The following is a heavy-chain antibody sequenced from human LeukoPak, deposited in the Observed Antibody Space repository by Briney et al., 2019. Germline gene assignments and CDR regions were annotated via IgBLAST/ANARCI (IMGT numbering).Heavy chain of an antibody. V-gene: IGHV4-38-2*01. D-gene: IGHD6-13*01. CDR1: GYSISSGYY. CDR2: LYHSDSI. J-gene: IGHJ6*03. CDR3: ARQHDSYHYYYVDV. Sequence: SETLSLTCAVSGYSISSGYYWIWIRPPPGKGLEWIGSLYHSDSIYYNPSLESRVTMSVDTSKNQFSLKLSFVTAADTAVYYCARQHDSYHYYYVDVWGKGTTVTVSS.